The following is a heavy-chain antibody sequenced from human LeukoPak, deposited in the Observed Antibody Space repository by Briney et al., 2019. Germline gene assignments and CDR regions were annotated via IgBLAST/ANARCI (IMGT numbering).Heavy chain of an antibody. J-gene: IGHJ4*02. V-gene: IGHV3-11*01. Sequence: GGSLRLSCAASGFTFSDYYMNWIRPAPGEGLEWVSYISSSGSTIYYADSVKGRFTISRDNAKNSLYLQMNSLKAEDTAVYYCARGAGVVVTAMRSYFDYWGQGTLVTVSS. CDR1: GFTFSDYY. CDR3: ARGAGVVVTAMRSYFDY. CDR2: ISSSGSTI. D-gene: IGHD2-21*02.